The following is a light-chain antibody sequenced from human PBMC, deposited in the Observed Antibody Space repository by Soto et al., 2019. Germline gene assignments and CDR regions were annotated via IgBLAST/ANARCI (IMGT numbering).Light chain of an antibody. CDR3: QQDHNYPFI. CDR2: AAS. CDR1: QSTGED. Sequence: AIQMTQSPSSLPASVGHRVTITCRASQSTGEDLGWYQQKAGKDPKLLIYAASTLQSGVPSRFRGSGSGTDFTLTISSRQPEDFATYYCQQDHNYPFIFGPGTKVDIK. V-gene: IGKV1-6*01. J-gene: IGKJ3*01.